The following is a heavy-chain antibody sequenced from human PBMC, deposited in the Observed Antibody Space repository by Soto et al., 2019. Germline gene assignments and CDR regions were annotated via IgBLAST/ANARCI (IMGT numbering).Heavy chain of an antibody. CDR1: GFTFSSYA. V-gene: IGHV3-23*01. CDR2: ISGSGGST. CDR3: AKDPTIAARPVFLPQYFQH. J-gene: IGHJ1*01. Sequence: GGSLRLSCAASGFTFSSYAMSWVRQAPGKGLEWVSAISGSGGSTYYADSVKGRFTISRDNSKNTLYLQMNSLRAEDTAVYYCAKDPTIAARPVFLPQYFQHWGQGTLVTVSS. D-gene: IGHD6-6*01.